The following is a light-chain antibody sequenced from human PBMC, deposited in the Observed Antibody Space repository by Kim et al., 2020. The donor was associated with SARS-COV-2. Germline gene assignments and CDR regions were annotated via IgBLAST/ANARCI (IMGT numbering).Light chain of an antibody. Sequence: SPGESVTLSCRASQSVRSNYLAWYQQKPGQTPRLLIYGASTRATGIPDSFSGSGSGTDFTLTISRLEPEDFAVYYCQQYGNLPWTFGQGTKVDIK. CDR3: QQYGNLPWT. CDR1: QSVRSNY. J-gene: IGKJ1*01. CDR2: GAS. V-gene: IGKV3-20*01.